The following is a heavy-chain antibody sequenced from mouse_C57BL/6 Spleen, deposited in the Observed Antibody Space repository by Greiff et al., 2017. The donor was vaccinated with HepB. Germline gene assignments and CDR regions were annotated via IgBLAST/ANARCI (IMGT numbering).Heavy chain of an antibody. CDR3: ARRIYGSSYVWDY. Sequence: QVQLQPGAELVKPGASVKLSCKASGYTFTSYWMQWVKQRPGQGLEWIGEIDPSDSYTNYNQKFKGKATLNVDTSSSTAYMQLSSLTSEDSAVYYCARRIYGSSYVWDYWGQGTTLTVSS. D-gene: IGHD1-1*01. CDR1: GYTFTSYW. CDR2: IDPSDSYT. V-gene: IGHV1-50*01. J-gene: IGHJ2*01.